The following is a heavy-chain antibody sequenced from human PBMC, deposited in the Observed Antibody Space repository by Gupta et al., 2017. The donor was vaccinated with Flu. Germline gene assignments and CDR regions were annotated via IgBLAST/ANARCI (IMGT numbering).Heavy chain of an antibody. CDR1: GYTFTAYF. CDR3: ARGLFDSHGPCLDD. Sequence: SGYTFTAYFVHWVRQVPGQGLEWIGWINPNGGGTLYSQKFQARVSLTRDTAISTFYLDLTGLTSDDTAIYYCARGLFDSHGPCLDDWGQGTLLTVSS. CDR2: INPNGGGT. V-gene: IGHV1-2*02. J-gene: IGHJ4*02. D-gene: IGHD3-22*01.